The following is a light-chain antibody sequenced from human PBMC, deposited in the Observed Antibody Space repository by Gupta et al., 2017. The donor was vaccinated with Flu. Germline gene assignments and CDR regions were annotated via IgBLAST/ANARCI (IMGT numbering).Light chain of an antibody. CDR1: QGVSSF. CDR2: DAS. Sequence: GETATLSCKASQGVSSFLNWYQQKPGQAPRLLIYDASNRATGIPARFRGSGSVTDFTLTISSLEPEDFAIYYCQQRYNWPHTFGQGTKLGI. V-gene: IGKV3-11*01. J-gene: IGKJ2*01. CDR3: QQRYNWPHT.